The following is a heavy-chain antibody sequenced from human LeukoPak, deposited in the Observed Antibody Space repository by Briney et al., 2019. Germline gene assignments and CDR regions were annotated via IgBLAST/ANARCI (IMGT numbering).Heavy chain of an antibody. V-gene: IGHV3-48*01. CDR3: ARDIGEVVVVPAAIEAY. Sequence: GGSLRLSCGASGFTFSSYSMNWVRQAPGKGLEWVSYISSSSSTIYHADSVKGRFTISRDNAKNSLYLQMNSLRAEDTAVYYCARDIGEVVVVPAAIEAYWGQGTLVTVSS. J-gene: IGHJ4*02. D-gene: IGHD2-2*01. CDR2: ISSSSSTI. CDR1: GFTFSSYS.